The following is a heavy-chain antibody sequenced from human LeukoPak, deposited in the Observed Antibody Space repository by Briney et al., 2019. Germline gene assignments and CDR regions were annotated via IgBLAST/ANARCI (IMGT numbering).Heavy chain of an antibody. CDR3: AKERGAVGVPVLDC. CDR1: GFSFTSYA. CDR2: ISSRDGST. V-gene: IGHV3-23*01. J-gene: IGHJ4*02. D-gene: IGHD6-13*01. Sequence: PGGSLRLSCAASGFSFTSYAMSWVRQAPGKGLEWVSGISSRDGSTYYADSVKGRFTISRDTSKNTLYLQMNSLRAEDTAVYYCAKERGAVGVPVLDCWGQGTLVTVSS.